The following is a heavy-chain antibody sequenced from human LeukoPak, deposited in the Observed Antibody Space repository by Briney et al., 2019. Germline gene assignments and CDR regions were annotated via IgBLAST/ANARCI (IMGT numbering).Heavy chain of an antibody. CDR1: GFTFSNYA. D-gene: IGHD3-9*01. J-gene: IGHJ6*04. V-gene: IGHV3-30*04. CDR2: ISYDGINK. Sequence: GGSLRLSCAASGFTFSNYAMHWVRQAPGKGLEWVAVISYDGINKYYADSVKGRFTISRDNSKNTLYLQMNSLRAEDTAMYYCARDPYYDILTGYSLYGMDVWGKGTTVTVS. CDR3: ARDPYYDILTGYSLYGMDV.